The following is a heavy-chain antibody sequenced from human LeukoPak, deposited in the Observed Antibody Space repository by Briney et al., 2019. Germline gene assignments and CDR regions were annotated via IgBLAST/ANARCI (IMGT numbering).Heavy chain of an antibody. D-gene: IGHD3-16*02. CDR3: ARDYPPTDYYYYGMDV. Sequence: SVKVSCKASGGTFSSYAISWVRQAPGQGLEWMEGIIPIFGTANYAQKFQGRVTITADESTSTAYMELSSLRSEDTAVYYCARDYPPTDYYYYGMDVWGQGTTVTVSS. CDR1: GGTFSSYA. J-gene: IGHJ6*02. CDR2: IIPIFGTA. V-gene: IGHV1-69*01.